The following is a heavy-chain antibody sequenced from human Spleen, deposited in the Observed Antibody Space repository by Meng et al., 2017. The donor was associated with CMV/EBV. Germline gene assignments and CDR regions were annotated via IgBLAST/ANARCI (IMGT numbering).Heavy chain of an antibody. CDR2: VHYTGAT. CDR3: VRDEAGGGRYNWFDP. CDR1: GGPISGDIHY. V-gene: IGHV4-39*07. Sequence: SETLSLTCTVSGGPISGDIHYWTWIRQLPGNRLEWIGGVHYTGATFYNPSLKSRVTLSLDTPNHQFSLKLRSLTAADTAVYFCVRDEAGGGRYNWFDPWGQGILVTVSS. J-gene: IGHJ5*02. D-gene: IGHD6-13*01.